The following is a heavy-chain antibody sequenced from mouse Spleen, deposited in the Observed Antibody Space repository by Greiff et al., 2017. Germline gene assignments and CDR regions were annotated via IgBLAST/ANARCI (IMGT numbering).Heavy chain of an antibody. CDR1: GYTFTDYN. D-gene: IGHD2-4*01. Sequence: EVQLQESGPELVKPGASVKIPCKASGYTFTDYNMDWVKQSHGKSLEWIGDINPNNGGTIYNQKFKGKATLTVDKSSSTAYMELRSLTSEDTAVYYCARLDDYDRAYWGQGTLVTVSA. J-gene: IGHJ3*01. V-gene: IGHV1-18*01. CDR3: ARLDDYDRAY. CDR2: INPNNGGT.